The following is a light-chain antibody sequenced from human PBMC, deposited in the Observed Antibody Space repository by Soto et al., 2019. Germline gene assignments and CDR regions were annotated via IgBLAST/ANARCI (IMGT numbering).Light chain of an antibody. CDR1: QSISTW. CDR3: QQYNTFPLT. J-gene: IGKJ4*01. V-gene: IGKV1-5*03. CDR2: KAS. Sequence: DIQMTQSPSTLSASVGDRVTITCRASQSISTWLAWYQQKTGKAPKLLIYKASNLEDGVPSRFSGSGSGTEFTITISSLQPDDLSTYYCQQYNTFPLTFGGGTKVEIK.